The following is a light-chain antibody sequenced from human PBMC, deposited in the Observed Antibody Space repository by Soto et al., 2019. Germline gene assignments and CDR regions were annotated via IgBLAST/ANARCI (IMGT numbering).Light chain of an antibody. CDR3: QQYNNWXT. CDR2: GAS. CDR1: QSVSSN. J-gene: IGKJ1*01. V-gene: IGKV3-15*01. Sequence: EIVMTQSPATLSVSPGERATLSCRASQSVSSNLAWYQQKPGQAPRLLIYGASTRATGIPARFSGSGSGTEFTLTISSLQSEDFAVYYCQQYNNWXTFXQGTKVHIK.